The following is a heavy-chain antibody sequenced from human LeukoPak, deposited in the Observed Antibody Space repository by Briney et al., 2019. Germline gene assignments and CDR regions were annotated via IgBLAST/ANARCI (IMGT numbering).Heavy chain of an antibody. CDR3: AREHYDILTGTFGNWFDP. D-gene: IGHD3-9*01. CDR2: INHSGST. V-gene: IGHV4-34*01. CDR1: GGSFSGYY. J-gene: IGHJ5*02. Sequence: SETLSLTCAVYGGSFSGYYWSWIRQPPGKGLEWIGEINHSGSTYYNPSLKSRVTISVDTSKNQFSLKLSSVTAADTAVYYCAREHYDILTGTFGNWFDPWGQGTLVTVSS.